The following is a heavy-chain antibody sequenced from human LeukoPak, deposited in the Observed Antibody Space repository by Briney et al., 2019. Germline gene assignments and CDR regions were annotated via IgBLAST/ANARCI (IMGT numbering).Heavy chain of an antibody. CDR1: GFTFSSYG. CDR3: TTDPTDFD. J-gene: IGHJ4*02. V-gene: IGHV3-15*01. CDR2: IKSKTDGGTT. Sequence: KSGGSLRLSCAASGFTFSSYGMHWVRQAPGKGLEWVGRIKSKTDGGTTDYAAPVKGRFTISRDDSKNTLYLQMNSLKTKDTAVYYCTTDPTDFDWGQGTLVTVSS. D-gene: IGHD3-3*01.